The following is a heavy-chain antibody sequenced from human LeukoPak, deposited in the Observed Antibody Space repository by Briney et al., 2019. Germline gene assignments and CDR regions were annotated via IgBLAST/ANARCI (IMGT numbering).Heavy chain of an antibody. J-gene: IGHJ4*02. CDR3: ARESIAVAGAPSDY. D-gene: IGHD6-19*01. V-gene: IGHV3-48*03. Sequence: GGSLRLSCAASGFTFSSYEMNWVRQAPGKGLEWVSYISSGSTIYDADSVKGRFTISRDNAKNSLYLQMNSLRAEDTAVYYCARESIAVAGAPSDYWGQGTLVTVSS. CDR2: ISSGSTI. CDR1: GFTFSSYE.